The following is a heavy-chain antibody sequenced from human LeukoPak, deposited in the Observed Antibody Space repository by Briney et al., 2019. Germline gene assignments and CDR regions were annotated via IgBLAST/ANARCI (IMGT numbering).Heavy chain of an antibody. CDR1: GFTVSSNY. Sequence: PGGSLRLSCAASGFTVSSNYMSWVRQAPGKGLEWVSVIYSGGSTYYADSVKGRFTISRDNSKNTLYLQMNSLRAEDTAVYYCARALSGSYPRGFFDYWGQGTLVTVSS. CDR2: IYSGGST. CDR3: ARALSGSYPRGFFDY. D-gene: IGHD1-26*01. V-gene: IGHV3-66*01. J-gene: IGHJ4*02.